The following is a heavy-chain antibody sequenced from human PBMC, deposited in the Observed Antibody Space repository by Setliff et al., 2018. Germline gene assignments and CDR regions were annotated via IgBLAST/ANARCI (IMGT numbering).Heavy chain of an antibody. D-gene: IGHD3-10*01. V-gene: IGHV3-49*04. CDR1: GFTFGDFA. J-gene: IGHJ3*02. CDR3: TRLLRFGDDASDI. CDR2: IRKKAYGGAT. Sequence: GGSLRLSCTASGFTFGDFAMSWVRQAPGKGLEWVGFIRKKAYGGATEYAASMKGRFIISREDSKNIAYLQMNSLKTEDTAVYYCTRLLRFGDDASDIWGQGTMVTVSS.